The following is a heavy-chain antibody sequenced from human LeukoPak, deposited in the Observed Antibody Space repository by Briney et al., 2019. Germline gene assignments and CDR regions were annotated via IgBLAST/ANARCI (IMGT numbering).Heavy chain of an antibody. CDR2: IIPIFGTA. J-gene: IGHJ4*02. V-gene: IGHV1-69*05. Sequence: EASVKVSCKASGGTFSSYAMSWVRQAPGQGLEWMGRIIPIFGTANYAQKFQGRVTITTDESTSTAYMELSSLRSEDTAVYYCARDSSGYDYWGQGTLVTVSS. CDR3: ARDSSGYDY. D-gene: IGHD3-22*01. CDR1: GGTFSSYA.